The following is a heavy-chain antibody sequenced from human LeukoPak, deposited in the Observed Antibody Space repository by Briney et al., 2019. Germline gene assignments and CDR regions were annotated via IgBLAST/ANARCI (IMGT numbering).Heavy chain of an antibody. J-gene: IGHJ4*02. CDR3: ARQGRYMAAAGTPNFDY. CDR2: IYYNGGT. CDR1: GGSISSYY. D-gene: IGHD6-13*01. V-gene: IGHV4-59*08. Sequence: PSETLSLTCTVSGGSISSYYWSWIRQPPGKGLEWIGYIYYNGGTNYNPSLKSRVTMSVDTSKNQFSLNLSSVTAADTAVYYCARQGRYMAAAGTPNFDYWGQGTLVTVSS.